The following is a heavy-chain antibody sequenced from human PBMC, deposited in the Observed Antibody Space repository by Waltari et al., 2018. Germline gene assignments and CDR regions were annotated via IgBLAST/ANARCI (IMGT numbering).Heavy chain of an antibody. J-gene: IGHJ4*02. CDR2: IYYDGTA. D-gene: IGHD4-17*01. V-gene: IGHV4-39*07. CDR3: VRDRGLRTFFDH. Sequence: QVQLQESGPGLGKPSENLSLPCSGSGGSISGSVYYWGWIRQPPGKGLEYIGSIYYDGTAFYNPSLKTPVTISVDTSYNQFSLKMKSVTAADTAMYFCVRDRGLRTFFDHWGQGTLVTVSS. CDR1: GGSISGSVYY.